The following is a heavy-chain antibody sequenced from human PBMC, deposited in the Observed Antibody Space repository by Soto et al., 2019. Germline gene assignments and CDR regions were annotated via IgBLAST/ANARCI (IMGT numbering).Heavy chain of an antibody. D-gene: IGHD4-17*01. V-gene: IGHV3-33*06. J-gene: IGHJ5*02. CDR2: IWYDGSNK. CDR1: GFTFSSYG. CDR3: AKTVTTVTNNWFDP. Sequence: QVQLVESGGGVVQPGRSLRLSCAASGFTFSSYGMHWVRQAPGKGLEWVAVIWYDGSNKYYADSVKGRFTISRDNSKNTLYLQMNSLRAEDTAVYYRAKTVTTVTNNWFDPWGQGTLVTVSS.